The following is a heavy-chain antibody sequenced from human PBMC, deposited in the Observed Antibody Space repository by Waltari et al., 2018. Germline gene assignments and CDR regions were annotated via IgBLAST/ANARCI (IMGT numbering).Heavy chain of an antibody. CDR2: IYYSGST. V-gene: IGHV4-39*01. D-gene: IGHD4-17*01. Sequence: QLQLQESGPGLVKPSETLSLTCTVSGGSISSSSYSWGWIRQPPGKGLECIGSIYYSGSTYYTPSLKSRVTISVDTSKNQFSLKLSSVTAADTAVYYCARAYGDYVLPYWYFDLWGRGTLVTVSS. CDR3: ARAYGDYVLPYWYFDL. J-gene: IGHJ2*01. CDR1: GGSISSSSYS.